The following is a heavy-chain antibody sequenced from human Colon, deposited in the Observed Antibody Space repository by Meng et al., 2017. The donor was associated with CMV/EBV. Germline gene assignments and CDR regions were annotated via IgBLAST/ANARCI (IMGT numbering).Heavy chain of an antibody. CDR1: GGPFDSNA. D-gene: IGHD2-2*01. CDR2: LIPIFGTP. V-gene: IGHV1-69*01. CDR3: ARSPLPAALNWFDP. J-gene: IGHJ5*02. Sequence: SGGPFDSNAISWVRQAPGQGLEWMGGLIPIFGTPEYAQKFLGRIAITADASTTTMYMELTSLTSDDTAVYYCARSPLPAALNWFDPWGQGTLVTVSS.